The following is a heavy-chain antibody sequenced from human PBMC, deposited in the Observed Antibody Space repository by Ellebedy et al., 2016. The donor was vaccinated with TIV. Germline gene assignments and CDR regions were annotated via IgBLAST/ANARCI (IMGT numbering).Heavy chain of an antibody. V-gene: IGHV1-2*02. D-gene: IGHD3-3*02. CDR1: GYTFIAYY. Sequence: AASVTVSCKASGYTFIAYYIHWVRQAPGQGLEWMGWINPNSGATNYAQKFQGRVSVARDTSITTAYMELSSLTSDDTAMYYCARVKQILAQGQTYGLDVWGRGTTVTVSS. CDR2: INPNSGAT. J-gene: IGHJ6*02. CDR3: ARVKQILAQGQTYGLDV.